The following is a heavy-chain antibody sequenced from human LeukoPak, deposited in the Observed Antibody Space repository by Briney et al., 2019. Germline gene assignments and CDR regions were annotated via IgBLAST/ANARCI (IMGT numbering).Heavy chain of an antibody. D-gene: IGHD3-3*01. CDR1: GLTFSSYW. CDR2: IDTDGSST. V-gene: IGHV3-74*01. J-gene: IGHJ3*02. CDR3: ARGFTIFEVVNDGFDI. Sequence: GGSLRLSCAASGLTFSSYWKNWARQAPGKGLVWVSRIDTDGSSTTCADSVTGRFTSSRENAKHPGYLQIRNPRGGDTAVYDCARGFTIFEVVNDGFDIWGQGTKVTVSS.